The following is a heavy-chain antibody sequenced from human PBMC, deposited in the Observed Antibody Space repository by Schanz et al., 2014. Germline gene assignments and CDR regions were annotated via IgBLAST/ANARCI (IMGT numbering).Heavy chain of an antibody. CDR1: GFTFSDYY. Sequence: VQLVESGGGLVQPGGSLKLSCAASGFTFSDYYMSWIRQAPGKGLEWVSYISSSGSTIYYADSVKGRFSISRDNGETSVYLQINSLRVEDTAVYYCARFLARYQYYGVDVWGQGTTVIVSS. J-gene: IGHJ6*02. CDR2: ISSSGSTI. V-gene: IGHV3-11*01. D-gene: IGHD3-3*01. CDR3: ARFLARYQYYGVDV.